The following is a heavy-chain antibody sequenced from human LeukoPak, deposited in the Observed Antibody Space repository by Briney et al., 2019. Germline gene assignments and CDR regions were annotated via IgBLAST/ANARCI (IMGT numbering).Heavy chain of an antibody. J-gene: IGHJ6*02. D-gene: IGHD2-15*01. CDR3: ARDRAVVVYYYYYGMDV. CDR1: GYTFTSYG. CDR2: ISAYNGNT. V-gene: IGHV1-18*01. Sequence: ASVKVSCKASGYTFTSYGISWVRQAPGQGLEWMGWISAYNGNTNYAQKLQGRVTMTTDTSTSTAYMELRSLRSDDTAVYYCARDRAVVVYYYYYGMDVWGQGTTVTVSS.